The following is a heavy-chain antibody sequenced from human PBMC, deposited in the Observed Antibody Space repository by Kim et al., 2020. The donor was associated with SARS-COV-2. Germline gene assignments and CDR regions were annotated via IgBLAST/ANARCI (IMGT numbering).Heavy chain of an antibody. J-gene: IGHJ4*02. CDR2: IKQDGSEK. CDR1: GFTFSNYW. Sequence: GGSLRLSCAASGFTFSNYWMNWVRQAPGKGLEWVANIKQDGSEKNYVDSVKGRFTISRDNAKNSLYLQMNSLRAEDTAVYYCAGSGAVTGLGGYWGQGTLVTVSS. CDR3: AGSGAVTGLGGY. D-gene: IGHD6-19*01. V-gene: IGHV3-7*03.